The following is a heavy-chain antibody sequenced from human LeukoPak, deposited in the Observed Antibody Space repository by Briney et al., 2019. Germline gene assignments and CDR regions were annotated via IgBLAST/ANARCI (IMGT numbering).Heavy chain of an antibody. CDR2: IYSGGST. CDR1: GFTVSSNY. J-gene: IGHJ4*02. V-gene: IGHV3-53*01. CDR3: AFSSSPLPPPY. Sequence: GGSLRLSCAASGFTVSSNYMSWVRQAPGKGLEWVSVIYSGGSTYYADSVKGRFTISRDNSKNTLYLRMNSLRAEDTAVYYCAFSSSPLPPPYWGQGTLVTVSS. D-gene: IGHD6-6*01.